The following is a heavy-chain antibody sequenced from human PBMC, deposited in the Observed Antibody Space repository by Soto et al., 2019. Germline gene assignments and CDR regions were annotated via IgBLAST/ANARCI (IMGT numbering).Heavy chain of an antibody. CDR3: ARTVYGSATAYYFDY. Sequence: PGESLKISCKGSGHSFTSYWIGWVRQMPGKGLEWMGIIYPGDSDTRYSPSFQGQVTISADKSISTAYLQWSSLKASDTAMYYCARTVYGSATAYYFDYWGQGTLVTVSS. J-gene: IGHJ4*02. V-gene: IGHV5-51*01. CDR1: GHSFTSYW. CDR2: IYPGDSDT. D-gene: IGHD3-10*01.